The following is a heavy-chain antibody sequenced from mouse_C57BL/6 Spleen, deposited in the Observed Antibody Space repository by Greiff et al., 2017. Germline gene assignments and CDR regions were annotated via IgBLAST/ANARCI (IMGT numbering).Heavy chain of an antibody. CDR2: ISSGGDYI. D-gene: IGHD3-1*01. Sequence: EVKLVESGEGLVKPGGSLKLSCAASGFTFSSYAMSWVRQTPEKRLEWVAYISSGGDYIYYADTVKGRFTISRDNARNTLYLQMSSLKSEDTAMYYCTRDAKGSRDYFDYWGQGSTLTVSS. J-gene: IGHJ2*01. V-gene: IGHV5-9-1*02. CDR3: TRDAKGSRDYFDY. CDR1: GFTFSSYA.